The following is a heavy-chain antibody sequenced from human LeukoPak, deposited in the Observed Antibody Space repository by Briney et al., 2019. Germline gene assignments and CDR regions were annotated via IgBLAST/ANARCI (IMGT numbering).Heavy chain of an antibody. CDR3: ARGGSYYGSGSYYPN. J-gene: IGHJ4*02. CDR1: GGSISSSNW. Sequence: SETLSLTRTVSGGSISSSNWWSWVRQPPGKGLEWIGEIYHSGSTNYNPSLKSRVTISVDKSKNQFSLKLSSVTAADTAVYYCARGGSYYGSGSYYPNWGQGTLVTVSS. V-gene: IGHV4-4*02. D-gene: IGHD3-10*01. CDR2: IYHSGST.